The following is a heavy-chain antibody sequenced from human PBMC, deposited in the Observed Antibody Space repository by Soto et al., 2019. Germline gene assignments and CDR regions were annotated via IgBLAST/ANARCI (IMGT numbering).Heavy chain of an antibody. V-gene: IGHV3-23*01. CDR3: AKAGISGTKYFEY. CDR1: GFAFSPYG. J-gene: IGHJ4*02. D-gene: IGHD1-20*01. Sequence: EVQLLESGGGLAQPGGSLRLSCAASGFAFSPYGMSWVRQAPGKGLEWVSSITSTGGTTYYADSVKGRFTISRDNSKNTLYLQMNSLRAEDTAVYYCAKAGISGTKYFEYWGQGTLVTVSS. CDR2: ITSTGGTT.